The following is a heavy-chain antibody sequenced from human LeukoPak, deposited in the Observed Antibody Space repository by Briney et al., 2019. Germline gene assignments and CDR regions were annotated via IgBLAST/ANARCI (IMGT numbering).Heavy chain of an antibody. D-gene: IGHD5-24*01. CDR1: GGSLNPYY. V-gene: IGHV4-39*07. CDR3: ARGQLGDAYNFEY. Sequence: PSETLSLTCTVSGGSLNPYYWSWIRQPPGKGLEWIGSIYYSGSTYYNPSLKSRVAISVDTSKNQLSLKLNSVTAADTAVYYCARGQLGDAYNFEYWGQGTVVTVSS. CDR2: IYYSGST. J-gene: IGHJ4*02.